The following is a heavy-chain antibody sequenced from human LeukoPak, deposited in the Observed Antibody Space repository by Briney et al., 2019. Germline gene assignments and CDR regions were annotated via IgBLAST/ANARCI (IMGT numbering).Heavy chain of an antibody. D-gene: IGHD3-3*01. CDR3: AKGYYDFWSGYVDY. CDR1: GFTFSSYA. Sequence: GGSLRLSCAASGFTFSSYAMSWVRQAPGKGLEWVSTISDRGGNTYYADSVKGRFTISRDNSKNTLYLQMNSLRAEDTAAYYCAKGYYDFWSGYVDYWGQGTLVTVSS. J-gene: IGHJ4*02. CDR2: ISDRGGNT. V-gene: IGHV3-23*01.